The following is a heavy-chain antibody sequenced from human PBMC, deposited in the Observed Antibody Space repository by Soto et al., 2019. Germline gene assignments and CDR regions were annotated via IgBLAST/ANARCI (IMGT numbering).Heavy chain of an antibody. CDR2: ISSSSSTI. CDR1: GFTFSSYS. D-gene: IGHD2-15*01. CDR3: ARDRWPRSGGSRDAFDI. Sequence: EVQLVESGGGLVQPGGSLRLSCAASGFTFSSYSMNWVRQAPGKGLEWVSYISSSSSTIYYADSVKGRFTISRDNAKNSLYLQMHSLRAEDTAVYYCARDRWPRSGGSRDAFDIWGQGTMVTVSS. V-gene: IGHV3-48*01. J-gene: IGHJ3*02.